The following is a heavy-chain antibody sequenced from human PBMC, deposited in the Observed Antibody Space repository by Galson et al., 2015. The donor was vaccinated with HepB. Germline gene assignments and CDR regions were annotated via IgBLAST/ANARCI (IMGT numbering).Heavy chain of an antibody. V-gene: IGHV6-1*01. CDR2: TYYRSQWYH. CDR3: ARDGYLGLVYYFDY. CDR1: GDSVSSDSSA. Sequence: CAISGDSVSSDSSAWNWIRQSPSRGLEWLGRTYYRSQWYHDYSGSLQSPITINAETSTNQFFLQLDSVTPEDTAVYYCARDGYLGLVYYFDYWGPGILVTVS. J-gene: IGHJ4*02. D-gene: IGHD6-25*01.